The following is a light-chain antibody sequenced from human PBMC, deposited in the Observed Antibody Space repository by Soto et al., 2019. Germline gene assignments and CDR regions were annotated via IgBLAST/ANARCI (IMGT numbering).Light chain of an antibody. CDR1: QSVSSK. Sequence: EVVMTQSPATLSVSPGEGATLSCRASQSVSSKLAWYQQKPGQAPRLLIYGVSNRAPGIPDRFSGSGSGTDITLTISRLEPEDFAVYYCHQSGDSPTFGQGTKVDIK. V-gene: IGKV3-20*01. CDR2: GVS. CDR3: HQSGDSPT. J-gene: IGKJ1*01.